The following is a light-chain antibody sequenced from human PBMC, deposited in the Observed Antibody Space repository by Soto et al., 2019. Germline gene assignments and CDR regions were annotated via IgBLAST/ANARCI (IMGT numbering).Light chain of an antibody. J-gene: IGKJ1*01. CDR3: QQDNNWAPDWT. Sequence: EIVMTQSPATLSVPPGERTTLSCRATRTVGSNLAWYQQKLGQAPRLLIYGASTRATGIPARFSGSGSGTGFALTMCSLRSEDFAIYYCQQDNNWAPDWTFGQGTKVEIK. V-gene: IGKV3-15*01. CDR1: RTVGSN. CDR2: GAS.